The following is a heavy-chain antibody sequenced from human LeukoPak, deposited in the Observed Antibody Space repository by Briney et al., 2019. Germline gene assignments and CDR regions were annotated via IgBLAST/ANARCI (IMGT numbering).Heavy chain of an antibody. D-gene: IGHD2-2*01. J-gene: IGHJ4*02. CDR2: ISWNSGSI. Sequence: GGSLRLSCAASGFTFSSYAMHWVRQAPGKGLEWVSGISWNSGSIGYADSVKGRFTISRDNAKNSLYLQMNSLRAEDTALYYCAKSMGVVVPAATFDYWGQGTLVTVSS. V-gene: IGHV3-9*01. CDR1: GFTFSSYA. CDR3: AKSMGVVVPAATFDY.